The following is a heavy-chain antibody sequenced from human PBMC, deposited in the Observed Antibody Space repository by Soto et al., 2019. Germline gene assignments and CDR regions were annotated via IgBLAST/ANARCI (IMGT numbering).Heavy chain of an antibody. J-gene: IGHJ4*02. V-gene: IGHV3-23*01. CDR3: PRGVMDFDY. D-gene: IGHD3-10*01. Sequence: GSLKVYCAASGFTFSSYAMSWVRQAPGKGLEWVSGISGSADSRYYADSVKGRFTISRDNSKNTLYLQMNSLRAEDTAVYYCPRGVMDFDYWGPGILVTVSS. CDR2: ISGSADSR. CDR1: GFTFSSYA.